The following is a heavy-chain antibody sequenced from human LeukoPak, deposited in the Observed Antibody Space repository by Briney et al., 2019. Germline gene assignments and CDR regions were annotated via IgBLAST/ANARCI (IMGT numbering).Heavy chain of an antibody. CDR1: GGSISSYY. D-gene: IGHD3-10*01. J-gene: IGHJ5*02. CDR3: ARDTGYNWFDP. Sequence: SETLSLTCTVSGGSISSYYWGWIRQPPGKGLEWIGSIYYSGSTYYNPSLKSRVTISVDTSKNQFSLKLSSVTAADTAVYYCARDTGYNWFDPWGQGTLVTVSS. CDR2: IYYSGST. V-gene: IGHV4-39*02.